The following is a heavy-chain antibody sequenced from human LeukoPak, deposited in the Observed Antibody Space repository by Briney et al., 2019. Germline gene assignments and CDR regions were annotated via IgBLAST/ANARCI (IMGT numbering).Heavy chain of an antibody. V-gene: IGHV1-2*02. CDR3: ARLSSGWAPRAFDT. J-gene: IGHJ3*02. CDR2: INPNSGGT. Sequence: ASVKVSCKASGYTFTGYYMHWVRQAPGQGLEWMGWINPNSGGTNYAQKFQGRVTMTRDTSISTAYMELSRLRSDDTAVYYCARLSSGWAPRAFDTWGQGTMVTVSS. D-gene: IGHD6-19*01. CDR1: GYTFTGYY.